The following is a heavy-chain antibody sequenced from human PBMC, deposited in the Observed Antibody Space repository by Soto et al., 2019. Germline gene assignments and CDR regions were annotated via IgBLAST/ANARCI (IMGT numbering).Heavy chain of an antibody. Sequence: ASVKVSCKASGYTFTSYDINWVRQATGQGLEWMGWMNPNSGNTGYEQKFQGRVTMTRNTSISTAYMGLSSLRSEDTAVYYCACVGEHYFYYGMDVWGPGPTVTVSS. CDR1: GYTFTSYD. CDR3: ACVGEHYFYYGMDV. J-gene: IGHJ6*02. CDR2: MNPNSGNT. V-gene: IGHV1-8*01.